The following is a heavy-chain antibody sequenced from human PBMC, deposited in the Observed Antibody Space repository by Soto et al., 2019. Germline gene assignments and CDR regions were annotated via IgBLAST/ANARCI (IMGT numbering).Heavy chain of an antibody. V-gene: IGHV3-72*01. CDR1: GFTFSVHF. CDR2: TRNKANSYTT. CDR3: ARLALSRGSTGYDLDY. Sequence: GGSLRLSCAASGFTFSVHFMDWVRQAPGKGLEWVGRTRNKANSYTTEYAASVKGRFTISRDDSRNSLYLQMDSLKTEDTAVYYCARLALSRGSTGYDLDYWGQGTLVTVSS. J-gene: IGHJ4*02. D-gene: IGHD5-12*01.